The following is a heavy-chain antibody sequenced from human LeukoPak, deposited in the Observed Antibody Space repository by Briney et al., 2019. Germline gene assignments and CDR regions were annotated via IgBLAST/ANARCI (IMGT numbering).Heavy chain of an antibody. Sequence: GRSLRLSCAASGFIFSNYDMHWVRQAPGKGLQWVAVISHDGSNKDYADSVKGRFTISRDNSKNTLYLQMNSLRPEDTAVYYCVLGHYGGLFDNWGQGTLVTVSS. CDR2: ISHDGSNK. J-gene: IGHJ4*02. CDR3: VLGHYGGLFDN. V-gene: IGHV3-30*14. CDR1: GFIFSNYD. D-gene: IGHD4-23*01.